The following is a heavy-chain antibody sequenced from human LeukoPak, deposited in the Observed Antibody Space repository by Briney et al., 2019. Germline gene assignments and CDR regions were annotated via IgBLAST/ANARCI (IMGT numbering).Heavy chain of an antibody. D-gene: IGHD6-13*01. CDR1: GGSISSYF. Sequence: PSETLSLTCTVSGGSISSYFWSWIRQPPGKGLEWIGYIYDSGSTNYNPSLKSRVTISDGTSKNQFSLKLSSVTAADTALYYCARGYSGSVDPFDYWGQGTLVTVSS. J-gene: IGHJ4*02. CDR3: ARGYSGSVDPFDY. V-gene: IGHV4-59*08. CDR2: IYDSGST.